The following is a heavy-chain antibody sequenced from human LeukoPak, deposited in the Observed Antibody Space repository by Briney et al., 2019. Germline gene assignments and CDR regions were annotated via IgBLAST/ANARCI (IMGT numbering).Heavy chain of an antibody. Sequence: SETLSLTCTVSGGSISSYYWSWIRQPPGKGLEWIGYIYNSGSTNYNPSLKSRVTISVDTSKNQFSLKLSSVTAADTAVYYCARDFGYSSSWYWFDPWGQGTLVTVSS. CDR1: GGSISSYY. J-gene: IGHJ5*02. CDR2: IYNSGST. V-gene: IGHV4-59*01. CDR3: ARDFGYSSSWYWFDP. D-gene: IGHD6-13*01.